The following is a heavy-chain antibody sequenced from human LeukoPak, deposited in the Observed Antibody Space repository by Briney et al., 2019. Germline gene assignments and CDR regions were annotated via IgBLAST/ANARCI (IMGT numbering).Heavy chain of an antibody. V-gene: IGHV3-23*01. CDR2: ISISGTKT. J-gene: IGHJ4*02. D-gene: IGHD4-17*01. CDR1: GVTLSTYA. Sequence: GGSLRLSCAASGVTLSTYAMSWARQAPGKGLEWVSAISISGTKTYYADSVKGRFTISRDNSKNTLYLQMYSLRAEDTAVYYCANEIRPNDYWGQGTLVTVSS. CDR3: ANEIRPNDY.